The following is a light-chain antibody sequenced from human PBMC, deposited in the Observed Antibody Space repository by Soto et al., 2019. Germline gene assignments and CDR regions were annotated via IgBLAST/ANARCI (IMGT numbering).Light chain of an antibody. CDR2: DVS. CDR1: NSYIGNYNY. V-gene: IGLV2-11*01. J-gene: IGLJ3*02. CDR3: CSYPGSHTWV. Sequence: QSALTQPRSVSGSPGQSVTISCTGTNSYIGNYNYVSGYQQHPGKAPKVMIYDVSKRPSGVPDRFSGSKSGNTASLTISGLKDEDEADYYCCSYPGSHTWVFGGGTKVTVL.